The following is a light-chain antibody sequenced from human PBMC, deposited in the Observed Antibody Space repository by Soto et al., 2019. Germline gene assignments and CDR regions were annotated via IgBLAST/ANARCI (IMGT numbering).Light chain of an antibody. V-gene: IGKV1-5*03. CDR3: MQGSKRPQT. CDR2: KAS. Sequence: DLQLSHCAPTLSSYVVVRVTLTFRASQTVSTCMAWFQHKPGKAPKLLIYKASSLESGVPSRFSGSGSGTEFTLSISRVEADDVGAYYCMQGSKRPQTFGQGTKVDIK. J-gene: IGKJ1*01. CDR1: QTVSTC.